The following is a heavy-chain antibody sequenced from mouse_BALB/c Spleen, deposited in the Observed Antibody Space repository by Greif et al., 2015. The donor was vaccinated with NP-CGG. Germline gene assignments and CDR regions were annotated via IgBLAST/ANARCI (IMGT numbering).Heavy chain of an antibody. Sequence: LQQSGSELVRPGASVKLSCKASGYTFTSYWMHWVKQRPGQGLEWIGNIYPGSGSTDYDEKFKSKATLTVDTSSSTAYMQLSSLTSEDSAVYYCTILLLAYWGQGTLVTVSA. CDR1: GYTFTSYW. D-gene: IGHD1-1*01. CDR3: TILLLAY. V-gene: IGHV1S22*01. CDR2: IYPGSGST. J-gene: IGHJ3*01.